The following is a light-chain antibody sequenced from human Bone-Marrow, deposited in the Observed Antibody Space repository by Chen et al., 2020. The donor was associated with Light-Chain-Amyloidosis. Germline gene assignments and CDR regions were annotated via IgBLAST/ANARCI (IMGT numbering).Light chain of an antibody. V-gene: IGLV3-25*03. CDR3: QSADSSGTYGVI. CDR1: DLPTKY. CDR2: RAT. J-gene: IGLJ2*01. Sequence: SYELTQPPSVSVSPGQTARITCSGDDLPTKYAYWYQQKPGQAPVLVIHRATERPSGISEQFSGASSGTKATLTISRVQAEDEADYHCQSADSSGTYGVIFGRGTKLTVL.